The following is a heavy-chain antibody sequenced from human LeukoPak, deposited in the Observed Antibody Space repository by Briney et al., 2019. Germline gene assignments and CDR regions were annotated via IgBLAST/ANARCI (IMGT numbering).Heavy chain of an antibody. D-gene: IGHD3-10*01. CDR1: GFTVSSNY. Sequence: GGSLRLSCAASGFTVSSNYMSWVCQAPGKGLEWVSVIYSGGSTYYADSVKGRFTISRDNSKNTLYLQMNSLRAEDTAVYYCARVGYYGSGSYYKDYYYYGMDVWGKGTTVTVSS. CDR2: IYSGGST. V-gene: IGHV3-53*01. J-gene: IGHJ6*04. CDR3: ARVGYYGSGSYYKDYYYYGMDV.